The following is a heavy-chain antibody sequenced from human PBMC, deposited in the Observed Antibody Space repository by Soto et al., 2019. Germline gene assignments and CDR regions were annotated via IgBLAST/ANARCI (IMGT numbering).Heavy chain of an antibody. CDR3: ARVFYDFWSGYSLDYYYYYGMDV. Sequence: SAKVSCKASGGTFSSYAISWVRQAPGQGLEWMGGIIPIFGTANYAQKFQGRVTITADKSTSTAYMELSSLRSEDTAVYYCARVFYDFWSGYSLDYYYYYGMDVWGQGTTVTVSS. J-gene: IGHJ6*02. D-gene: IGHD3-3*01. CDR2: IIPIFGTA. V-gene: IGHV1-69*06. CDR1: GGTFSSYA.